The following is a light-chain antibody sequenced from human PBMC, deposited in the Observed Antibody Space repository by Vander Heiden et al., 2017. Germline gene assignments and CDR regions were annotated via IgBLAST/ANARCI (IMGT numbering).Light chain of an antibody. CDR1: SSDVGGYNY. V-gene: IGLV2-14*01. CDR3: SSYTSSSTLVV. J-gene: IGLJ2*01. CDR2: EVS. Sequence: QSALTQPASVSGSPGQAITPSCTGTSSDVGGYNYVSWYQQHPGKAPKLMIYEVSNRPSGVSNRFSGSKSGNTASLTISGLQAEDEADYYCSSYTSSSTLVVFGGGTKLTVL.